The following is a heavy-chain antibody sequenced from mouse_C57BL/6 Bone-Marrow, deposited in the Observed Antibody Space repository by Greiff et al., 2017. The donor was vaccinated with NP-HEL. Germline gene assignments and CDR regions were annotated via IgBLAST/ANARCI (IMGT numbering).Heavy chain of an antibody. D-gene: IGHD2-3*01. Sequence: EVKVVESGGGLVQPGESLKLSCESNEYEFPSHDMSWVRKTPEKRLELVAAINSDGGSTYYPDTMERRFIISRDNTKKTLYLQMSSLRSEDTALYYCASYDGYLYYAMDYWGQGTSVTVSS. CDR1: EYEFPSHD. V-gene: IGHV5-2*01. CDR3: ASYDGYLYYAMDY. CDR2: INSDGGST. J-gene: IGHJ4*01.